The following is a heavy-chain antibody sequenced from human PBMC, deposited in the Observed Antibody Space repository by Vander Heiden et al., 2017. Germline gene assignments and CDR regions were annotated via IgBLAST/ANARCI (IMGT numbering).Heavy chain of an antibody. V-gene: IGHV3-53*01. CDR2: IYSGGST. D-gene: IGHD3-22*01. J-gene: IGHJ2*01. CDR3: ARDHPAGYYDSSGYRYFDL. CDR1: GFTVSSNS. Sequence: EVQLVESGGGLIQPGGSLRLSCAASGFTVSSNSMGWVRQAPGKGLEWVSVIYSGGSTDSADSVKGRFTISRDNSKNTLYLQMNSLRAEDTAVYYCARDHPAGYYDSSGYRYFDLWGRGTLVTVSS.